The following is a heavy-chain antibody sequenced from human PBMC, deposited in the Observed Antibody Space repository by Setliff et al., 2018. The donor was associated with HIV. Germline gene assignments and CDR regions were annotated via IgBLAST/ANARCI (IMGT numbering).Heavy chain of an antibody. J-gene: IGHJ3*02. D-gene: IGHD6-13*01. CDR2: VSGGVDTT. CDR3: VKGGYLHAFEI. CDR1: GFTLSPYA. Sequence: GGSLRLSCAASGFTLSPYAINWVRQVPGKGLEWISAVSGGVDTTYYADSVKGRFTISRDNSKNTLYMQMNSLRADDTALYYCVKGGYLHAFEIWGQGTMVTVSS. V-gene: IGHV3-23*01.